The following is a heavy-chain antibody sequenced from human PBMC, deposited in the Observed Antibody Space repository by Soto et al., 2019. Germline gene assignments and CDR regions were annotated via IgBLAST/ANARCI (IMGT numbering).Heavy chain of an antibody. CDR3: ARGRRTMVRGVPRALNWFDP. D-gene: IGHD3-10*01. CDR2: INAGNGNT. Sequence: ASVKVSCKASGYTFTSYAMHWVRQAPGQRLEWMGWINAGNGNTKYSQKFQGRVTITRDTSASTAYMELSSLRSEDTAVYYCARGRRTMVRGVPRALNWFDPWGQGTLVTVSS. CDR1: GYTFTSYA. V-gene: IGHV1-3*01. J-gene: IGHJ5*02.